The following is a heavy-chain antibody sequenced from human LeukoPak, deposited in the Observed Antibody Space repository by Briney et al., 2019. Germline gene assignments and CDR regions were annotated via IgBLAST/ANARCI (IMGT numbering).Heavy chain of an antibody. CDR3: ARDPSPTGVNWFDP. V-gene: IGHV1-69*04. Sequence: SVTVSCKASGGTFSSYAISWVRQAPGRGLEWMGRIIPILGIANYAQKFQGRVTITADKSTSTAYMELSSLRSEDTAVYYCARDPSPTGVNWFDPWGQGTLVTVSS. J-gene: IGHJ5*02. D-gene: IGHD7-27*01. CDR1: GGTFSSYA. CDR2: IIPILGIA.